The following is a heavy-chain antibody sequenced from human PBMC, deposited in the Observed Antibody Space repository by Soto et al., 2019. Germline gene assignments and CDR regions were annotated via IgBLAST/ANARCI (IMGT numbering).Heavy chain of an antibody. Sequence: QVPLVESGGGVVQPGRSLRLSRAASGFTFSRHAMHWVRQAPGKGLEWVAVISTDGRDKYHADSVKGRFTISRDNSKNTLYLQMNSLRAEDTAVYYCAKDHDLAAAGYYFDYWGQGTLVTVSS. CDR3: AKDHDLAAAGYYFDY. J-gene: IGHJ4*02. CDR2: ISTDGRDK. D-gene: IGHD6-13*01. CDR1: GFTFSRHA. V-gene: IGHV3-30*04.